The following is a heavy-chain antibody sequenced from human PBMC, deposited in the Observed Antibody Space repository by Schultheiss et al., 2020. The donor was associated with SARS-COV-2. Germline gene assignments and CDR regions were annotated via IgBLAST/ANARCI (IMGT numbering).Heavy chain of an antibody. CDR2: ISGSGGST. V-gene: IGHV3-23*01. J-gene: IGHJ3*02. CDR3: ARGGGESLDAFDI. Sequence: GGSLRLSCAASGFTFSSYAMSWVRQAPGKGLEWVSAISGSGGSTYYADSVKGRFTISRDNSKNTLYLQMNSLRAEDTAVYYCARGGGESLDAFDIWGQGTMVTVSS. D-gene: IGHD3-10*01. CDR1: GFTFSSYA.